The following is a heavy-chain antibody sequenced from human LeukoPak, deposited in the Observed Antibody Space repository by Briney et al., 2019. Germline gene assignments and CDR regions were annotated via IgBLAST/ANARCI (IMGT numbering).Heavy chain of an antibody. J-gene: IGHJ4*02. CDR3: ARDLGVLRYFDWLFYFDY. CDR2: ISYDGSNK. CDR1: GFTFSSYG. D-gene: IGHD3-9*01. Sequence: GGSLRLSCAASGFTFSSYGMHWVRQAPGKGLEWVAVISYDGSNKYYADSVKGRFTISRDNSKNTLYLQMNSLRAEDTAVYYCARDLGVLRYFDWLFYFDYWGQGTLVTVSS. V-gene: IGHV3-30*03.